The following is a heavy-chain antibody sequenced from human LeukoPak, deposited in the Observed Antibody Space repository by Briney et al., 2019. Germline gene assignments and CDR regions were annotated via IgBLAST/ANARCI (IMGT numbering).Heavy chain of an antibody. CDR2: IYPGDSDT. CDR1: GYRFTSYW. CDR3: LAYYYDSSGSHFDY. V-gene: IGHV5-51*01. J-gene: IGHJ4*02. Sequence: PGESLKISCKGSGYRFTSYWIGWVRQMPGKGPERMGIIYPGDSDTRYSPSFQGQVTISADKSISTAYLQWSSLKASDTAIYYCLAYYYDSSGSHFDYWGQGTLVTVSS. D-gene: IGHD3-22*01.